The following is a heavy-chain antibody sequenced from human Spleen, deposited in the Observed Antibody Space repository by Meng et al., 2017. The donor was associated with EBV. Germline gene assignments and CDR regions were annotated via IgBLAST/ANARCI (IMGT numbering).Heavy chain of an antibody. CDR1: GYTFSNYG. Sequence: QVQLGESGAEVKKPGASGKVSCKASGYTFSNYGFSWVRQAPGQGLEWMGWISVYNDNTNYAQKLQGRVTMTTDTSTSTAYMELRSLRSDDTAVYYCARVGGQSGITSYYYYGMDVWGQGTLVTVSS. V-gene: IGHV1-18*01. CDR2: ISVYNDNT. CDR3: ARVGGQSGITSYYYYGMDV. J-gene: IGHJ6*02. D-gene: IGHD1-20*01.